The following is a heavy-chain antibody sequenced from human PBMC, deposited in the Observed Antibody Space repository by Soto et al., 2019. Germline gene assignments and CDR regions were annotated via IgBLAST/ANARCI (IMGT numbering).Heavy chain of an antibody. CDR1: GGSISSSNYY. D-gene: IGHD3-10*01. Sequence: SETLSLTCTVSGGSISSSNYYWGWIRQPPGKGLEWIGTIYYSGSTYYNPSLKSRVSISVDTSKNQFSLRLSSMTASDTAVYYCARLRRGYYGSGSYFNAPFDYWGQGTLVTVSS. V-gene: IGHV4-39*01. J-gene: IGHJ4*02. CDR3: ARLRRGYYGSGSYFNAPFDY. CDR2: IYYSGST.